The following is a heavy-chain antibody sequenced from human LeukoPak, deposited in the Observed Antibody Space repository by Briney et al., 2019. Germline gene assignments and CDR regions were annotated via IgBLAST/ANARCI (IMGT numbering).Heavy chain of an antibody. V-gene: IGHV4-59*08. CDR1: GGSISSYY. Sequence: PSETLSLTCTVSGGSISSYYWSWIRQPPGKGLEWIGYIYYSGSTNYNPSLKSRVTIPVDTSKNQFSLKLSSVTAADTAVYYCARAYDSSGYGRDYYYYGMDVWGQGTTVTVSS. CDR2: IYYSGST. D-gene: IGHD3-22*01. J-gene: IGHJ6*02. CDR3: ARAYDSSGYGRDYYYYGMDV.